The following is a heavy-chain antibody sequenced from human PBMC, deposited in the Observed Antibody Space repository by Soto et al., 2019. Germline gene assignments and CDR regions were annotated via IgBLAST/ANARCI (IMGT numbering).Heavy chain of an antibody. V-gene: IGHV4-31*03. J-gene: IGHJ5*02. CDR3: ARETYYYDSSGPKYNWFDP. CDR1: GASIRSGGYY. CDR2: IYYSGST. D-gene: IGHD3-22*01. Sequence: LYLSYTVSGASIRSGGYYRRWIRQHSGQGLEWIGYIYYSGSTYYNPSLKSRVTISVDTSKNQFSLKLSSVTAADTAVYYCARETYYYDSSGPKYNWFDPWGQGTLVTVSS.